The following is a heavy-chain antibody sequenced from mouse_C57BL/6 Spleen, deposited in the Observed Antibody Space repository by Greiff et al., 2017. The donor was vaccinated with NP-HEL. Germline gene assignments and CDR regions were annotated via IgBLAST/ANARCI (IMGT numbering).Heavy chain of an antibody. J-gene: IGHJ2*01. V-gene: IGHV1-15*01. Sequence: QVQLQQSGAELVRPGASVTLSCKASGYTFTDYEMHWVKQTPVHGLEWIGAIDPETGGTAYNQKFKGKAILTADKSSSTAYMELRSLTSEDSAVYYCTRLDYYGSSYADYWGQGTTLTVSS. CDR1: GYTFTDYE. CDR3: TRLDYYGSSYADY. CDR2: IDPETGGT. D-gene: IGHD1-1*01.